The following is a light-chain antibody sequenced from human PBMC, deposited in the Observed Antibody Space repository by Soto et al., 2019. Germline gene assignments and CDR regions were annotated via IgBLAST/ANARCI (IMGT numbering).Light chain of an antibody. V-gene: IGLV2-14*01. CDR2: EVS. CDR3: SSYTSSRGG. Sequence: QSALTQPASVSGSPGQSITISCTGTSIDVGGYNYVSWYQQHPGKAPKLMIYEVSNRPSGVSNRFSGSKSGNTASLTISGLQAEDEADYYCSSYTSSRGGFGGGTKLTVL. CDR1: SIDVGGYNY. J-gene: IGLJ3*02.